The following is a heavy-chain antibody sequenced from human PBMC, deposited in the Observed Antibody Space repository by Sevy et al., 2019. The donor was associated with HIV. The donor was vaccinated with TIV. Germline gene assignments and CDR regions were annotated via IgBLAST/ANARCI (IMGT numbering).Heavy chain of an antibody. Sequence: ASVKVSCKASGGTFSKYAITWVRQAPGQGLEWMGGIIHIFGTANYAQKFQGRVTITADESTSTAYMGLGSLRSEDTAVYYCARDRGFSSTSEYGMDVWGQGTTVTVSS. J-gene: IGHJ6*02. CDR3: ARDRGFSSTSEYGMDV. CDR2: IIHIFGTA. CDR1: GGTFSKYA. D-gene: IGHD2-2*01. V-gene: IGHV1-69*13.